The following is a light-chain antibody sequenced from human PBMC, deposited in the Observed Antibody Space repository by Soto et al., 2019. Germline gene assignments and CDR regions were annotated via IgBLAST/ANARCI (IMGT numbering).Light chain of an antibody. CDR2: VAS. V-gene: IGKV3-15*01. CDR1: HSVSSN. Sequence: EIVITQCPCTVSESPGERATXSCRASHSVSSNLDWYQQRRGQAPRVLIYVASTRTTCIPASFTGSWSGAEFTLTIASMQAEDFAVYYCQHYNNWPPISFGQGNRTEIK. CDR3: QHYNNWPPIS. J-gene: IGKJ5*01.